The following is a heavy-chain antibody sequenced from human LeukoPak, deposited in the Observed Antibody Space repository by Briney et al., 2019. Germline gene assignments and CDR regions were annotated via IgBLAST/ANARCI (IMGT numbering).Heavy chain of an antibody. Sequence: GGSLRLSCTASGFTFGDYAMSWFRQAPGKGLEWVGFIRSKAYGGTTEYAASVKGRFTISRDDSKSIAYLQMNSLKTEDTAVYYCTGDETIVVVTAAAFDYWGQGTLVTVSS. V-gene: IGHV3-49*03. CDR2: IRSKAYGGTT. D-gene: IGHD2-21*02. CDR1: GFTFGDYA. CDR3: TGDETIVVVTAAAFDY. J-gene: IGHJ4*02.